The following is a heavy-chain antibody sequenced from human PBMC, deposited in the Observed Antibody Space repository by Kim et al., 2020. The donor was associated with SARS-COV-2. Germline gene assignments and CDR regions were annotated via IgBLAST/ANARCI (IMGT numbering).Heavy chain of an antibody. J-gene: IGHJ6*03. V-gene: IGHV3-9*01. CDR2: ISWNSGSI. CDR1: GFTFGDYA. CDR3: AKDRVTYYYYYMDV. D-gene: IGHD2-21*02. Sequence: GGSLRLSCAASGFTFGDYAMHWVRQAPGKGLEWVSGISWNSGSIGYADSVKGRFTISRDNAKNSLYLQMNSLRAEDTALYYCAKDRVTYYYYYMDVWGKGNTVTVSS.